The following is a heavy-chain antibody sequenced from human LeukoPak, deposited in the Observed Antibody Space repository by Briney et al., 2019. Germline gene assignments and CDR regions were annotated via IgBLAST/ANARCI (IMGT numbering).Heavy chain of an antibody. CDR2: ISGGDVST. CDR1: GSTFSHSA. Sequence: PGGSLRLSCAASGSTFSHSAMSWVRQAPGKGLEWVSNISGGDVSTYYADSVKGRFTVSRDNAKNSLHLQMNSLRAEDTAVYYCATSPVYSYGHPYYFDYWGQGTLVTVSS. J-gene: IGHJ4*02. D-gene: IGHD5-18*01. CDR3: ATSPVYSYGHPYYFDY. V-gene: IGHV3-23*01.